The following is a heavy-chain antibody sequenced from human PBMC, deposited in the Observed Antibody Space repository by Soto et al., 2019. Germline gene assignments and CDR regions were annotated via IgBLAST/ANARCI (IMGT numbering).Heavy chain of an antibody. V-gene: IGHV3-15*07. CDR2: IKSKTDGGTT. D-gene: IGHD6-13*01. CDR3: ARVSSPRMYYYYYGMDV. CDR1: GFTFSNAW. J-gene: IGHJ6*02. Sequence: GGSLRLSCAASGFTFSNAWMNWVRQAPGKGLEWVGRIKSKTDGGTTDYAAPVKGRFTISRDDSKNTLYLQMNSLRAEDTAVYYCARVSSPRMYYYYYGMDVWGQGTTVTVSS.